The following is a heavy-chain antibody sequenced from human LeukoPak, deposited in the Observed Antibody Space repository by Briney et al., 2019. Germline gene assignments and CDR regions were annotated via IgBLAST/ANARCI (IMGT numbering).Heavy chain of an antibody. Sequence: ASVKVSCKASGYTFTDYYILWVRQAPGQGLEWMGWVNPNSGDTYYAQKFQGRVTMTRDTSISTAYIELSRLRSDDTAVYYCARGRRILVGDTNAGDFFDYWGQGTLVTVSS. CDR1: GYTFTDYY. J-gene: IGHJ4*02. D-gene: IGHD1-26*01. CDR2: VNPNSGDT. CDR3: ARGRRILVGDTNAGDFFDY. V-gene: IGHV1-2*02.